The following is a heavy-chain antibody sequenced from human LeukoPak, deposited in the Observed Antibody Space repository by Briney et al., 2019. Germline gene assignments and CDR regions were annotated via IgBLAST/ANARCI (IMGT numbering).Heavy chain of an antibody. Sequence: GGSLRLSCAASGFTFSSYAMSWVRQAPGKGLEWVSAISGSGGSTYYADSVEGRFTISRDNSKNMLYLQMNSLRAEDTAVYYCARSETTGASNVLRFLEWLSPFDHWGQGTLVTVSS. CDR2: ISGSGGST. D-gene: IGHD3-3*01. CDR1: GFTFSSYA. V-gene: IGHV3-23*01. J-gene: IGHJ4*02. CDR3: ARSETTGASNVLRFLEWLSPFDH.